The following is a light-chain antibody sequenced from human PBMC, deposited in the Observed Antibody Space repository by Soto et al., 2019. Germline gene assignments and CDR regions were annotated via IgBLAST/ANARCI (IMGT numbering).Light chain of an antibody. CDR2: DIF. J-gene: IGKJ4*01. CDR3: QQYNSWPLT. V-gene: IGKV3D-15*01. CDR1: QSVRSS. Sequence: EIVLTQSPGTLSLSPGERAPLSCRASQSVRSSFLAWYQQKPGQAPRLVIYDIFTRATGVPTRISGSGSGTEFTLTISSLQSEDFAVYYCQQYNSWPLTFGGGTKVDIK.